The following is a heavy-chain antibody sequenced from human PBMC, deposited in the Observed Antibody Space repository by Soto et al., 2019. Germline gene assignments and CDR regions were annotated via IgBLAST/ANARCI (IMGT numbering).Heavy chain of an antibody. Sequence: QVQLQESGPGLVKPSETLSLTCTVSGGSVNSGNYYWSWIRQTPAKGLEWIGYIYQSGSTRYNPPLKSRVTISLDTSKNQFSLKLSSVTAADTAVYYCASGTISHSYGMDVWGQGTTVTVSS. D-gene: IGHD1-1*01. CDR3: ASGTISHSYGMDV. CDR2: IYQSGST. V-gene: IGHV4-61*01. J-gene: IGHJ6*02. CDR1: GGSVNSGNYY.